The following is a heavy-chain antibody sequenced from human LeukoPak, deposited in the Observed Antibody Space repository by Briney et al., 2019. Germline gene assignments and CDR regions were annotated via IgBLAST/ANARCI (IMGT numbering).Heavy chain of an antibody. J-gene: IGHJ6*02. CDR1: GFTFSTYV. CDR3: ARSIGLTGGGVDV. CDR2: ISGSGGTT. V-gene: IGHV3-23*01. D-gene: IGHD3-9*01. Sequence: PGGSLRLSCAASGFTFSTYVMTWVRQAPGKGLEWVSEISGSGGTTYYADSVKGRFTISRDNAKKTLYLQMNSLRAEDTAVYYCARSIGLTGGGVDVWGQGTTVTVSS.